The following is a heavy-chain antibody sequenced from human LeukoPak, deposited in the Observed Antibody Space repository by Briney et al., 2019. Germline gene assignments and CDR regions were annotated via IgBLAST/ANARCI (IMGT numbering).Heavy chain of an antibody. CDR2: FSASGGTT. J-gene: IGHJ4*02. V-gene: IGHV3-23*01. CDR3: AKANYSGSYYFDS. D-gene: IGHD1-26*01. CDR1: GFTFSRSA. Sequence: GGSLRLSCAASGFTFSRSAMNWVRQAPGKGLEWVSSFSASGGTTYYADSVKGRFTISRDNSKNTLSVQLNSLRAEDTAVYYCAKANYSGSYYFDSWGQGTLVTVSS.